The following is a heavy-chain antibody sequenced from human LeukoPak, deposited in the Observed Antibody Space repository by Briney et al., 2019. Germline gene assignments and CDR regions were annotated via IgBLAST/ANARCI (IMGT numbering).Heavy chain of an antibody. CDR3: ARGNWESDFDY. CDR1: GFTFSSYA. Sequence: GGSLRLSCAASGFTFSSYAMSWVRQAPGKGLEWVSATSGSGGSTYYADSVKGRFTISRDNSKNTLYLQMNSLRAEDTAVYYCARGNWESDFDYWGQGTLVTVSS. D-gene: IGHD7-27*01. CDR2: TSGSGGST. J-gene: IGHJ4*02. V-gene: IGHV3-23*01.